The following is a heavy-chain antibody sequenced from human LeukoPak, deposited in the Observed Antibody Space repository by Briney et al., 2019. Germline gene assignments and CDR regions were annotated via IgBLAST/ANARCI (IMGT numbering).Heavy chain of an antibody. V-gene: IGHV3-7*03. D-gene: IGHD3-22*01. CDR2: IKQDGSEK. Sequence: GGSLRLSCAASGFTFSSYWMSWVRQAPGKGLEWVANIKQDGSEKYYVDSVKGRFTISRDNAKNSLYLQMNSLRAEDTALYYCAKGSSSGYYYDAFDIWGQGTMVTVSS. J-gene: IGHJ3*02. CDR3: AKGSSSGYYYDAFDI. CDR1: GFTFSSYW.